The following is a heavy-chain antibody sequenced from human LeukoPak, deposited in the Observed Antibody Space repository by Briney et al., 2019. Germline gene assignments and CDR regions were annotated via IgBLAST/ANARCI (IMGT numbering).Heavy chain of an antibody. CDR2: IYYSRST. CDR3: ARLYRSSGYYDDY. CDR1: GGSISSYY. J-gene: IGHJ4*02. D-gene: IGHD3-22*01. Sequence: SETLSLTCTVSGGSISSYYWSWIRQPPGKGLEWIGYIYYSRSTNYNPSLKSRGTITVDTAKNQFSLKLSSVTAADTAVYYCARLYRSSGYYDDYWGQGTLVTVSS. V-gene: IGHV4-59*08.